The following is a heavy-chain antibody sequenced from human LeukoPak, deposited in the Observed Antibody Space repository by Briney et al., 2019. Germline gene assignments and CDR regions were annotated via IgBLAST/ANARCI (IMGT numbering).Heavy chain of an antibody. CDR2: IKPDGSAG. Sequence: GGSLRLSCATSGFTFSSNWMSWVRHVPGRGLDWVANIKPDGSAGYYAASVKGRFTVSRDNAKNSLYLQMNSLRVEDTAVYYCARANNSSWHNWGQGTLVTVSS. V-gene: IGHV3-7*01. D-gene: IGHD6-13*01. CDR3: ARANNSSWHN. CDR1: GFTFSSNW. J-gene: IGHJ4*02.